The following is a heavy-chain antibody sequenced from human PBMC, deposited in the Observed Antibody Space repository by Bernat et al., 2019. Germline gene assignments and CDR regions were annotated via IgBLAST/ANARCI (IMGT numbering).Heavy chain of an antibody. CDR1: GFTFSSYA. V-gene: IGHV3-30*04. J-gene: IGHJ1*01. D-gene: IGHD6-13*01. CDR3: ARGYSSSWYLGFFQH. Sequence: QVQLVESGGGVVQPGRSLRLSCAASGFTFSSYAMHWVRQAPGKGLEWVAVISYDGRNKYYADSVKGRFTISRDNSKNTLYLQMNSLRAEDTAVYYCARGYSSSWYLGFFQHWGQGTLVTVSS. CDR2: ISYDGRNK.